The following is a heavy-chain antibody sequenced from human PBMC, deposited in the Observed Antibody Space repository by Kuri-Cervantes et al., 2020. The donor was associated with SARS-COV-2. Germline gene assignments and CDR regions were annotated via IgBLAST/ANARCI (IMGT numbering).Heavy chain of an antibody. J-gene: IGHJ4*02. Sequence: GESLKISCAAAGFIFISDAMHWVCQTPGRGLEWVAVISYDGSNKYFSESEKGRFTIFRDNSKNTLNLQMSSRRAEATARFYLARDRIGVDDSWGQGTLVTVSS. V-gene: IGHV3-30-3*01. CDR2: ISYDGSNK. CDR1: GFIFISDA. CDR3: ARDRIGVDDS. D-gene: IGHD2-15*01.